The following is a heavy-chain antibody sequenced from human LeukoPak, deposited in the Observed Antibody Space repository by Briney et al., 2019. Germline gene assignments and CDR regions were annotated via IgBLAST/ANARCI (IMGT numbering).Heavy chain of an antibody. Sequence: GGSLRLSCAASGFTSSSYSMNWVRQAPGKGLEWVSYISSSSSTIYYADSVKGRFTISRDNAKNSPYLQMNSLRAEDTAVYYCAKDLSSSLVDPFDYWGQGTLVTVSS. D-gene: IGHD3-16*01. J-gene: IGHJ4*02. CDR1: GFTSSSYS. CDR3: AKDLSSSLVDPFDY. V-gene: IGHV3-48*04. CDR2: ISSSSSTI.